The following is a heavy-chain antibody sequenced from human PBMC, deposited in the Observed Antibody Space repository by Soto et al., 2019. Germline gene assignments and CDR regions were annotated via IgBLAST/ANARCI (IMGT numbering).Heavy chain of an antibody. V-gene: IGHV1-18*01. CDR3: ARDRLGATGDY. CDR1: GYTFTSYG. CDR2: ISAYNANT. J-gene: IGHJ4*02. D-gene: IGHD1-26*01. Sequence: AASVKVSCKASGYTFTSYGISWVRQAPGQGLEWMGWISAYNANTSYAQKLQGRVTMTTDTSTSTSYMELRSLRSDDTAVYFCARDRLGATGDYWGQGTLVTVSS.